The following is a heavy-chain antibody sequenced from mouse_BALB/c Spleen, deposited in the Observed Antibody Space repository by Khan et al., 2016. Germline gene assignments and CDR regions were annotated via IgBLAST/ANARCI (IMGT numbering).Heavy chain of an antibody. CDR1: GYTFTTYW. CDR3: ARGNSYYDYDY. CDR2: IYPGDGDT. J-gene: IGHJ2*01. V-gene: IGHV1-87*01. Sequence: QVQLQQSGAELARPGASVKLSCKASGYTFTTYWMQWVKQRPGQGLEWIGAIYPGDGDTRYTQKFKGKATLTADKSSSTAYMQLSGLASEDSAVYYCARGNSYYDYDYWGQGTTLTVSS. D-gene: IGHD2-4*01.